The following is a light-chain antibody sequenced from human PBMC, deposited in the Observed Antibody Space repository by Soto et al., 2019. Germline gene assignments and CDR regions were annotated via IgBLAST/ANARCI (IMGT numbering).Light chain of an antibody. CDR1: QSVDSSF. V-gene: IGKV3-20*01. CDR2: GAS. CDR3: QQYVSSVT. J-gene: IGKJ1*01. Sequence: EIVLTQSPGSLSLSPGERATLSCRASQSVDSSFFAWYQKKPGQAPRLLIYGASKRATGIPDRFSGSWSGTDFTLTISGLEPEDFAVYYCQQYVSSVTFGQGTKVEIK.